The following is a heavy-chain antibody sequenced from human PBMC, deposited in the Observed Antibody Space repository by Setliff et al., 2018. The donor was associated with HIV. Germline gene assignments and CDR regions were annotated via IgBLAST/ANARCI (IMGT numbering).Heavy chain of an antibody. CDR2: TGWSGNTA. CDR3: IKDGTVLGRNYFYLDA. J-gene: IGHJ6*03. Sequence: QPGGSLRLSCAASGFTFTNAWMTCVRQAPGKGLEWVASTGWSGNTAEYADAVRGRFTISRDNAKASLYLQMDSLRLEDTALYFCIKDGTVLGRNYFYLDAWGKGTMVTVSS. D-gene: IGHD1-1*01. CDR1: GFTFTNAW. V-gene: IGHV3-74*03.